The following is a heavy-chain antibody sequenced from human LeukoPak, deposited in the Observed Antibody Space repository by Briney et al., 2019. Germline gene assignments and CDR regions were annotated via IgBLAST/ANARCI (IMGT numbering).Heavy chain of an antibody. CDR1: GYTFTSYY. Sequence: ASVKVSCKASGYTFTSYYMHWVRQAPGQGLEWMGIVNPSGGSTSYAQKFQGRVTMTRDMSTSTAYLDLSRLRSDDTAVYYCARDMDTGPDLFDYWGQGTLVTVSS. V-gene: IGHV1-46*01. J-gene: IGHJ4*02. CDR2: VNPSGGST. CDR3: ARDMDTGPDLFDY. D-gene: IGHD5-18*01.